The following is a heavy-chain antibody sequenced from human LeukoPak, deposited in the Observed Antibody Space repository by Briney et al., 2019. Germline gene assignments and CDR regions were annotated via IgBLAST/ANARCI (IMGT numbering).Heavy chain of an antibody. CDR3: AVPPLSGSGSSRPLAGVDV. CDR1: GFTFSNAW. D-gene: IGHD3-10*01. J-gene: IGHJ6*02. Sequence: GGSLRLSCAASGFTFSNAWMTWVRQAPGKGLEWVANMKGDGSEIHYVDSVKGRFTISRDNAKNSLFLQMNSLRAEDTAVYYCAVPPLSGSGSSRPLAGVDVWGQGTTVTVSS. V-gene: IGHV3-7*01. CDR2: MKGDGSEI.